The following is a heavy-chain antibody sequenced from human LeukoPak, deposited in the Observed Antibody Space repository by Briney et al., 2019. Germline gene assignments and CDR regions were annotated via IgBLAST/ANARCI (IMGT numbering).Heavy chain of an antibody. CDR1: GFTFSSYG. CDR3: ARDRDQGYSGYDPPDY. CDR2: IRYDGSNK. V-gene: IGHV3-33*01. D-gene: IGHD5-12*01. Sequence: GGSLRLSCAASGFTFSSYGMHWVRQAPGKGLEWVAVIRYDGSNKYYADSVKGRFTISRDNSKNTLYLQMNSLRAEDTAVYYCARDRDQGYSGYDPPDYWGQGTLVTVSS. J-gene: IGHJ4*02.